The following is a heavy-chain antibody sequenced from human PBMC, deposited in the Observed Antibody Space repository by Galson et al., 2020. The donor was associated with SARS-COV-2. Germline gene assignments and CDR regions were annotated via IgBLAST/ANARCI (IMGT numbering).Heavy chain of an antibody. V-gene: IGHV3-30*03. D-gene: IGHD2-15*01. CDR1: GFTFSSYG. J-gene: IGHJ4*02. CDR3: ARDGIYCSGGSCYALEFYYFDY. CDR2: ISYDGSNK. Sequence: GESLKISCAASGFTFSSYGMHWVRQAPGKGLEWVAVISYDGSNKYYADSVKGRFTISRDNSKNTLYLQMNSLRAEDTAVYYCARDGIYCSGGSCYALEFYYFDYWGQGTLVTVSS.